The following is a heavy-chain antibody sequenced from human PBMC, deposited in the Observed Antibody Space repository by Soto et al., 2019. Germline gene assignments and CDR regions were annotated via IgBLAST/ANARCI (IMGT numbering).Heavy chain of an antibody. V-gene: IGHV3-11*01. CDR2: ISSSGSTI. CDR3: ARVAVGWTTYYYYMDV. Sequence: PGGSLRLSCAASGFTFSDYYMSWIRQAPGKGLEWVSYISSSGSTIYYADSVKGRFTISRDNAKNSLYLQMNSLRAEDTAVYYCARVAVGWTTYYYYMDVWGKGTTVTVSS. J-gene: IGHJ6*03. CDR1: GFTFSDYY. D-gene: IGHD6-19*01.